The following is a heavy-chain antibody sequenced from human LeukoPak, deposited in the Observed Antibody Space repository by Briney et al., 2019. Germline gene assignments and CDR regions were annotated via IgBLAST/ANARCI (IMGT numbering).Heavy chain of an antibody. V-gene: IGHV6-1*01. CDR2: TYYRSKWYN. CDR1: GDSISSNSGV. Sequence: SQTLSLTCAISGDSISSNSGVWNWIRQSPSRGLEWLGRTYYRSKWYNDYAVSVKSRITINPDTSKNQFSLQRNSVTPEDTAVYYCARGSTSESPVADAFDIWGQGTMVTVSS. CDR3: ARGSTSESPVADAFDI. J-gene: IGHJ3*02. D-gene: IGHD2-2*01.